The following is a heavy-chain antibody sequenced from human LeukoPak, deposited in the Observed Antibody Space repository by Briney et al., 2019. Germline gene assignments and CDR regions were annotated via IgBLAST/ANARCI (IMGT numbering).Heavy chain of an antibody. Sequence: SGTLSLTCGVSGGSITNTNYWTRVRQPPGKGLEWIGEVNLQGSTNYNPSLMGRVAIAVDTSENHISLQLTSVTAADTAVYYCAREGGPYRPLDYSGQGTLVTVSS. CDR2: VNLQGST. J-gene: IGHJ4*02. CDR3: AREGGPYRPLDY. V-gene: IGHV4-4*02. CDR1: GGSITNTNY.